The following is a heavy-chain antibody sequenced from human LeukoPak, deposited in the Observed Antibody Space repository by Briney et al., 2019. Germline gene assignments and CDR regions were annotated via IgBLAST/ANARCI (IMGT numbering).Heavy chain of an antibody. CDR1: GFTFSSHW. D-gene: IGHD1-26*01. CDR3: ARGATYAYYQDY. V-gene: IGHV3-74*01. Sequence: PRGSLRLSCADSGFTFSSHWMHWVRQAPGKGLVWVSRIKYDASSTSYADSVKGRFTISRDNAKNTLYLQMNSLRAEDTAVYYCARGATYAYYQDYWGQGTLVTVSS. CDR2: IKYDASST. J-gene: IGHJ4*02.